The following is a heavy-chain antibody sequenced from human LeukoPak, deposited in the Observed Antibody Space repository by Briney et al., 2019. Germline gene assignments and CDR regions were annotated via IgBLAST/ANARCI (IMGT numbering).Heavy chain of an antibody. Sequence: SETLSLTCTVSGVSISSYYWSWIRQPPGKGLEWIGYIYYSGSTNYKSSLKSRVTISVDTSKNQFSLKLSSVTAADTAVYYCARDGNNYYYYMDVWGKGTTVTVSS. CDR1: GVSISSYY. CDR3: ARDGNNYYYYMDV. D-gene: IGHD1-1*01. V-gene: IGHV4-59*01. J-gene: IGHJ6*03. CDR2: IYYSGST.